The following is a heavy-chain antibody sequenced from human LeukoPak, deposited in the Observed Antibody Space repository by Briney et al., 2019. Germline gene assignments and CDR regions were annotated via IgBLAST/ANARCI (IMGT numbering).Heavy chain of an antibody. CDR2: IIPILGIA. V-gene: IGHV1-69*04. D-gene: IGHD1-1*01. CDR3: ARGTEGGDFDY. CDR1: GGTFSSYA. J-gene: IGHJ4*02. Sequence: ASVKVSCMASGGTFSSYAISWVRPAPGQGLEWMGRIIPILGIANYAQKFQGRVTITADKSTSTAYMELSSLRSEDTAVYYCARGTEGGDFDYWGQGTLVTVSS.